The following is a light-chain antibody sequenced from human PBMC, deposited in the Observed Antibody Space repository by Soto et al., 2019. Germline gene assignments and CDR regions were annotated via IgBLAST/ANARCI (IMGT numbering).Light chain of an antibody. CDR2: GNN. Sequence: QSVLTQPPSVSGAPGQRVTISCTGSSSNIGAGYDVHWYQQLPGTAPKLLIYGNNNRPSGVPDRFSASKSGTSASLAITGLQAEDEADYFCQSYDSSLSGSVFGGGTKVTVL. CDR1: SSNIGAGYD. CDR3: QSYDSSLSGSV. J-gene: IGLJ2*01. V-gene: IGLV1-40*01.